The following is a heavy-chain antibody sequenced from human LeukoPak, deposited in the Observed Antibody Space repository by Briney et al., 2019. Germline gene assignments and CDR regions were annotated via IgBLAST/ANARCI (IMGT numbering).Heavy chain of an antibody. D-gene: IGHD3-3*01. CDR3: ARIITYYDFSCWFDP. CDR1: AGSISRSSYN. V-gene: IGHV4-39*01. CDR2: IYYSGRT. J-gene: IGHJ5*02. Sequence: KSSETLPLTCSASAGSISRSSYNWGWIRQPPGKGLEWIGSIYYSGRTYYNPSLKSRVTISVDTSKNQFSLKLSSVTAADTAVYYCARIITYYDFSCWFDPWGQGTLVTVSS.